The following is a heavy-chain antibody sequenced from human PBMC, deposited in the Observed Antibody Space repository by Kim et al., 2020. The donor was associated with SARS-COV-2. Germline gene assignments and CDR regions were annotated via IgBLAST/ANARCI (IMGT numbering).Heavy chain of an antibody. CDR3: ARMGRPIVAHGYYYGMDV. Sequence: SETLSLTCTVSGGSISSYYWSWIRQPPGKGLEWIGYIYYSGSTNYNPSLKSRVTISVDTSKNQFSLKLSSVTAADTAVYYCARMGRPIVAHGYYYGMDVWGQGTTVTVSS. CDR1: GGSISSYY. V-gene: IGHV4-59*13. D-gene: IGHD2-21*01. J-gene: IGHJ6*02. CDR2: IYYSGST.